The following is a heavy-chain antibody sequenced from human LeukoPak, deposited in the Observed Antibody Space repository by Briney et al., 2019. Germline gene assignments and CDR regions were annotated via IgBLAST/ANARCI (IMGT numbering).Heavy chain of an antibody. CDR3: AKVLHGSGWYYFED. D-gene: IGHD6-19*01. CDR1: GFIFSNYA. V-gene: IGHV3-23*01. J-gene: IGHJ4*02. CDR2: ISGRGGTT. Sequence: GGSLRLSCAASGFIFSNYAMTWVRQAPGKGLEWVASISGRGGTTYYGDSAKGRFTISRDNSKNTLFLQMTSLKVEDTAIYYCAKVLHGSGWYYFEDWGQGTLVTVSS.